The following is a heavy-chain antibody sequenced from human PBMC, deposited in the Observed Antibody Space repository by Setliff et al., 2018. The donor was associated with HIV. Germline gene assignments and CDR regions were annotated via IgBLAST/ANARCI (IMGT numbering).Heavy chain of an antibody. V-gene: IGHV1-24*01. Sequence: ASVKVSCQLSGYTLTELSIHWVRQAPGKGLEWMANFDPEDGETFYAQKFQGRLTMTEDTSTDTAYMELSSLRSDDTAMYYCATDPGYSSTWYSESFQHWGQGTVVTVSS. CDR3: ATDPGYSSTWYSESFQH. CDR1: GYTLTELS. J-gene: IGHJ1*01. D-gene: IGHD6-13*01. CDR2: FDPEDGET.